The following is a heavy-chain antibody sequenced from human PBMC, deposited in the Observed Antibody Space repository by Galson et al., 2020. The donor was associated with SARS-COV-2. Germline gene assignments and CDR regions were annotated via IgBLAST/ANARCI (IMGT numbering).Heavy chain of an antibody. CDR3: AREKIRSSGYYTRYYYYGMDV. D-gene: IGHD3-22*01. J-gene: IGHJ6*02. CDR1: GGSFSGYY. Sequence: SETLSLTCAVYGGSFSGYYWSWIRQPPGKGLEWIGEINHSGSTNYNPSLKSRVTISVDTSKNQFSLKLSSVTAADTAVYYCAREKIRSSGYYTRYYYYGMDVWGQGTTVTVSS. CDR2: INHSGST. V-gene: IGHV4-34*01.